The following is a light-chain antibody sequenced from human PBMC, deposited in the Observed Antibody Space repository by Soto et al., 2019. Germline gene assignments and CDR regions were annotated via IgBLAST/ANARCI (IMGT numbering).Light chain of an antibody. CDR1: QSGLHTSYNKAY. CDR2: WAS. Sequence: DIVMTQSPDTLAVSLGEMATIHCKTSQSGLHTSYNKAYIVWYQQRPGQPPRLLIHWASTRDFGVPDRFSGSGSGTDFTLTISRLQAEDVAVYYCQQYYITPYTFGQGTKVEIK. CDR3: QQYYITPYT. V-gene: IGKV4-1*01. J-gene: IGKJ2*01.